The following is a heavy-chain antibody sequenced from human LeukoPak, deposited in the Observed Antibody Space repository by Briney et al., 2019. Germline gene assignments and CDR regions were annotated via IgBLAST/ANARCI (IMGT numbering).Heavy chain of an antibody. CDR1: GFTLSSYA. CDR2: ISSSSSYI. D-gene: IGHD3-3*01. CDR3: ARVPDYDFWSGYYNPSRAFDY. V-gene: IGHV3-21*01. J-gene: IGHJ4*02. Sequence: GGSLRLSCAASGFTLSSYAMSWVRQAPGKGLEWVSSISSSSSYIYYADSVKGRFTISRDNAKNSLYLQMNSLRAEDTAVYYCARVPDYDFWSGYYNPSRAFDYWGQGTLVTVSS.